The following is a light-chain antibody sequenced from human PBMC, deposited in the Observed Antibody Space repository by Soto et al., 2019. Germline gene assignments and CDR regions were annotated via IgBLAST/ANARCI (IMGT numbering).Light chain of an antibody. Sequence: DVQMTQSPSTLSASVGDRITITCRASQSISTWLAWYQQKPGKAPKLLIYKASSLESGVPSRFSGSGSGTEFTLTISSLQPDDFATFYCQQYNYYPYTFGQGTKVEIK. CDR3: QQYNYYPYT. J-gene: IGKJ2*01. V-gene: IGKV1-5*03. CDR1: QSISTW. CDR2: KAS.